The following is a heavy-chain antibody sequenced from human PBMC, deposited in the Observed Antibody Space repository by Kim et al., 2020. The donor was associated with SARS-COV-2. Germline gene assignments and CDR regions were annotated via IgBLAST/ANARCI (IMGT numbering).Heavy chain of an antibody. J-gene: IGHJ4*02. D-gene: IGHD5-12*01. CDR3: ARDRLSGYDFLGGEFDY. Sequence: VKGRFTSSRDNSKNTLYLQMNSLRAEDTAVYYCARDRLSGYDFLGGEFDYWGQGTLVTVSS. V-gene: IGHV3-30*07.